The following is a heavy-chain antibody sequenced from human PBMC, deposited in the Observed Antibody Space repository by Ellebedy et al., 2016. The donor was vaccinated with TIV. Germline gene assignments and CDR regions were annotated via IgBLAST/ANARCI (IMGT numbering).Heavy chain of an antibody. CDR3: AKTSPPEYYDILTGYRNYYYGMDV. D-gene: IGHD3-9*01. V-gene: IGHV3-23*01. CDR1: GFTFSSYA. Sequence: GESLKISXAASGFTFSSYAMSWVRQAPGKGLEWVSAISGSGGSTYYADSVKGRFTISRDNSKNTLYLQMNSLRAEDTAVYYCAKTSPPEYYDILTGYRNYYYGMDVWGQGTTVTVSS. J-gene: IGHJ6*02. CDR2: ISGSGGST.